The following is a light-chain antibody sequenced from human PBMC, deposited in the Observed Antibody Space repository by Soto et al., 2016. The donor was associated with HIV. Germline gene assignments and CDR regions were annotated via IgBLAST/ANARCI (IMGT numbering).Light chain of an antibody. CDR1: SVTSYY. CDR3: NSRYTSDSHHYV. Sequence: SSELIQDPVASVALGQTVKITCQGDSVTSYYVSWYQQKPGQAPRLVIYGKNNRPSGIPDRFSGSSSGNTASLTITGAQAEDEADYYCNSRYTSDSHHYVFGTGTKVHRP. V-gene: IGLV3-19*01. J-gene: IGLJ1*01. CDR2: GKN.